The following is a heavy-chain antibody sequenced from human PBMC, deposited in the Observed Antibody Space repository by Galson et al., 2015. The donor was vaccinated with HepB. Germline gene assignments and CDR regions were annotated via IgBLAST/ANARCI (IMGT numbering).Heavy chain of an antibody. CDR1: GFNFENFG. J-gene: IGHJ4*02. D-gene: IGHD2-2*02. CDR3: ARDRRYCSRTRSYTPLDS. Sequence: SLRLSCAASGFNFENFGLRWVRQAPGSGLERISGIKLNGGTSDYAESVKGRFTTSRDNAKNSLFLQMSSLTAEDTAFYFCARDRRYCSRTRSYTPLDSWGQGTLVTVAS. CDR2: IKLNGGTS. V-gene: IGHV3-20*04.